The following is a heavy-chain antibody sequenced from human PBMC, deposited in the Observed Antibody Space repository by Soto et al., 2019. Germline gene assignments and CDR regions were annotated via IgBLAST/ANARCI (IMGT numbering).Heavy chain of an antibody. V-gene: IGHV5-51*01. D-gene: IGHD3-22*01. CDR1: GYSFTSYW. J-gene: IGHJ4*02. CDR2: IYPGDSDT. CDR3: ARLYDSSGYGVDYFDY. Sequence: PGESLKISCKGSGYSFTSYWIGWVRQMPGKGLEWMGIIYPGDSDTRYSPSFQGQVTISADKSISTAYLQWSSLKASDTAMYYCARLYDSSGYGVDYFDYWGQGTLVTVSS.